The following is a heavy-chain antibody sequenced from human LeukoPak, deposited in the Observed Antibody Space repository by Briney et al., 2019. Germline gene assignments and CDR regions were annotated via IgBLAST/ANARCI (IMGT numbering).Heavy chain of an antibody. Sequence: ASVKVSCKASGYTFTGYYMHWVRQAPGQGLEWMGWMNPNSGNTGYAQKFQGRVTMTRNTSISTAYMELSSLRSEDTAVYYCASNYYGSGSYFYYYGMDVWGQGTTVTVSS. CDR2: MNPNSGNT. V-gene: IGHV1-8*02. J-gene: IGHJ6*02. CDR1: GYTFTGYY. CDR3: ASNYYGSGSYFYYYGMDV. D-gene: IGHD3-10*01.